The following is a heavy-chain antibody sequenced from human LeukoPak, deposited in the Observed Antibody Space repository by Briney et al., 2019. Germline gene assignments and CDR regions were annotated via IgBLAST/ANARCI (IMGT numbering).Heavy chain of an antibody. Sequence: GGSLRLSCAASGFIFSSYSMNWVRQAPGKGLEWVSSISNSGIYIFYADSVKGRFTMSRDNGKNSPFLQMNSLRAEDTAVYFCARHMTPESTTPYYYGMDVWGQGTTVTVSS. D-gene: IGHD2-15*01. J-gene: IGHJ6*02. CDR3: ARHMTPESTTPYYYGMDV. CDR2: ISNSGIYI. V-gene: IGHV3-21*01. CDR1: GFIFSSYS.